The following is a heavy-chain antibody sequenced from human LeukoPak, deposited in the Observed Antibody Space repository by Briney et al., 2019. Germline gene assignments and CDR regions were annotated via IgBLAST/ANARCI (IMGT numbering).Heavy chain of an antibody. CDR2: ITSRSSYI. V-gene: IGHV3-21*01. Sequence: PGGSLRLSCAASGFTFSNYGMNWVRQAPGKGLEWVSSITSRSSYIYYADSMKGRFTISRDNAKNSLYLQMNSLRAEDTAVYYCARGIYGDYYFDYWGQGTLVTVSS. CDR3: ARGIYGDYYFDY. D-gene: IGHD4-17*01. J-gene: IGHJ4*02. CDR1: GFTFSNYG.